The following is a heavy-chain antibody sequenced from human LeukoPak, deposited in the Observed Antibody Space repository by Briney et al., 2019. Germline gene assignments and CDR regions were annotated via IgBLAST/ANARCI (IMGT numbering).Heavy chain of an antibody. D-gene: IGHD3-10*01. CDR1: GGTFSSYA. CDR2: IIPILGIA. Sequence: SVKVSCKASGGTFSSYAISWVRQAPGQGLEWMGRIIPILGIANYAQKFQGRVTITADKSTSTAYMELSSLRSEDTAVYYCAGDERWFGDYYYYYGMDVWGQGTTVTVSS. J-gene: IGHJ6*02. CDR3: AGDERWFGDYYYYYGMDV. V-gene: IGHV1-69*04.